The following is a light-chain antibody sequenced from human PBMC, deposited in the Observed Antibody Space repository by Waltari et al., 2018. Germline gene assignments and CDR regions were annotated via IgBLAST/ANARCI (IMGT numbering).Light chain of an antibody. CDR1: QSVSNNF. CDR2: SAS. Sequence: EIVLTQSPGTLSFSPGDRATLSCRASQSVSNNFLAWYQHRPGQTPRLLIYSASSRATGIPGRFSGSGSGTDFTLTITRLEPEDAAVYYCQQFHTSPRTFGGGTKVEVK. J-gene: IGKJ4*01. V-gene: IGKV3-20*01. CDR3: QQFHTSPRT.